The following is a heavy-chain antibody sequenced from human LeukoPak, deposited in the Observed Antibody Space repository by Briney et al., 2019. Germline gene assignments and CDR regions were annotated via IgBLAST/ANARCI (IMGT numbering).Heavy chain of an antibody. D-gene: IGHD3-3*01. CDR1: GFTFSSYV. V-gene: IGHV3-23*01. CDR2: ISGSDGNT. Sequence: GGSLRLSCAASGFTFSSYVMSWVRQAPGKGLEWVSAISGSDGNTYYADSVKGRFTISRDNSKNTLYLQMNSLRAEDTSIYYCAKDPGGYYYYFDYWGQGTLVTVSS. CDR3: AKDPGGYYYYFDY. J-gene: IGHJ4*02.